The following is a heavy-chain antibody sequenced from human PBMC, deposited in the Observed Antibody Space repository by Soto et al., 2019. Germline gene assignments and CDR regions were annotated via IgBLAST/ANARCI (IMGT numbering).Heavy chain of an antibody. D-gene: IGHD3-22*01. CDR2: ISGSGGST. CDR3: ATFPSSGYQGYYYYGMDV. Sequence: GGSLRLSCASSGFTFISYAMSWVRQAPGKGLGWVSAISGSGGSTYYADSVKGRFTISRDNSKNTLYLQMNSLRAEDTAVYYCATFPSSGYQGYYYYGMDVWGQGTTVTVSS. J-gene: IGHJ6*02. V-gene: IGHV3-23*01. CDR1: GFTFISYA.